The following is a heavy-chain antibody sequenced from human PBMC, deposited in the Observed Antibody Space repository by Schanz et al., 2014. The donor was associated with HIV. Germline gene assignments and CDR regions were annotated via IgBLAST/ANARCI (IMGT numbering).Heavy chain of an antibody. Sequence: GGGLIPPGGSLRLSCAVSGFTISSNYMSWVRQAPGKGLEWVSVVYIGDSTFYANSVKGRFTISRDDSKNTLYLQMNSLRAEDTAMYYCAAGLIRYFFDYWGQGTLVTVSS. J-gene: IGHJ4*02. D-gene: IGHD2-21*01. CDR3: AAGLIRYFFDY. V-gene: IGHV3-53*01. CDR1: GFTISSNY. CDR2: VYIGDST.